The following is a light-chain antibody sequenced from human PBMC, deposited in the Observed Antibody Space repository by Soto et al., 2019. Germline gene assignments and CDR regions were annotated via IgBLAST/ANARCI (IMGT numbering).Light chain of an antibody. CDR2: GAS. CDR1: QSVSSSY. Sequence: EIVLTQSPGTLSLSPGERATLSCRASQSVSSSYLAWYQQKPGQAPRHLIYGASSRATGIPDRFSGSGSGTDFTLTISRLEPEDFAVYYCQQYGSSLFTFGPGTKVHIK. CDR3: QQYGSSLFT. J-gene: IGKJ3*01. V-gene: IGKV3-20*01.